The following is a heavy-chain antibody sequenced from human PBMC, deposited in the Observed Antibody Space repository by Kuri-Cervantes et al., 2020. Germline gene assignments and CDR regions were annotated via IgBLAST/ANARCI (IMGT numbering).Heavy chain of an antibody. Sequence: SQTLSLTCVVSDYSISSDHYWGWIRQPPGKGLEWIGIISHSGNTYYNPSLKSRVTMSVDTSRNQFSLKLSSVTAADTAVYYCARESYYYGSGNYFDYWGQGTLVTVSS. J-gene: IGHJ4*02. V-gene: IGHV4-38-2*02. CDR2: ISHSGNT. CDR3: ARESYYYGSGNYFDY. D-gene: IGHD3-10*01. CDR1: DYSISSDHY.